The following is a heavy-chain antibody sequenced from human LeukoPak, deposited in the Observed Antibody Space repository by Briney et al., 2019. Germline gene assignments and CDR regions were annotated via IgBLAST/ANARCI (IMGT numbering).Heavy chain of an antibody. J-gene: IGHJ4*02. CDR1: GGSISSGGYS. D-gene: IGHD5-18*01. Sequence: SETLSLTCAVSGGSISSGGYSWSWIRQPPGKGLEWIGEINHSGSTNYNPSLKSRVTISVDTSKNQFSLKLSSVTAADTAVYYCARSFRVDTALVGYWGQGTLVTVSS. V-gene: IGHV4-30-2*01. CDR2: INHSGST. CDR3: ARSFRVDTALVGY.